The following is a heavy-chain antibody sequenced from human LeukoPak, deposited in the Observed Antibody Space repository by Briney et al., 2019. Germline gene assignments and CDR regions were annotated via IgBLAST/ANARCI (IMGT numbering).Heavy chain of an antibody. CDR3: ARELYDFWNGYPYMDV. Sequence: GGSLRLSCAASGFTFSIYWMSWVRQAPGKGLEWVANINQDGSQKYYVDSVKGRFTISRDNAKNSLYLQMNSLRAEDTAVYYCARELYDFWNGYPYMDVWGKGTTVTVSS. J-gene: IGHJ6*03. CDR1: GFTFSIYW. V-gene: IGHV3-7*01. CDR2: INQDGSQK. D-gene: IGHD3-3*01.